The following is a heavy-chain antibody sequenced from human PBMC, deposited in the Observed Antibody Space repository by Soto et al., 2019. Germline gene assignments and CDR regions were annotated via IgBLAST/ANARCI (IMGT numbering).Heavy chain of an antibody. CDR2: IWYDGSNK. Sequence: XGSLRLSCAASGFTFSNYGMHWVRQAPGKGLEWVAVIWYDGSNKYYADSVRGRFSISRDNSKNMLYLQMNDLRAEDTAIYYCARTAPSTAMVAYWGQGSLVTVSS. CDR3: ARTAPSTAMVAY. D-gene: IGHD5-18*01. CDR1: GFTFSNYG. V-gene: IGHV3-33*01. J-gene: IGHJ4*02.